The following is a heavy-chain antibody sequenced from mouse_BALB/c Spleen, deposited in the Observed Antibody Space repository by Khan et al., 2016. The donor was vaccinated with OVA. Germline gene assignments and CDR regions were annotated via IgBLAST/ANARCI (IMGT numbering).Heavy chain of an antibody. D-gene: IGHD1-1*01. CDR1: GFSLTDYG. CDR3: AKHNRYYGSNYDFDN. Sequence: VQLQESGPGLVAPSQSLSITCTVSGFSLTDYGVSWIRQPPGKGLEWLGVIWGGGSTYYNSALKSSLSISKDNSKSYVFLKLHSLHTDDTAMYYRAKHNRYYGSNYDFDNWGQGTTLTVAS. V-gene: IGHV2-6-5*01. CDR2: IWGGGST. J-gene: IGHJ2*01.